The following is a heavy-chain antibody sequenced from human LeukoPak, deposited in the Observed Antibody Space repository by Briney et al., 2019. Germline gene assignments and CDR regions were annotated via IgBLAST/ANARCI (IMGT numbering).Heavy chain of an antibody. CDR1: GFTFSSYW. CDR2: IKQDGSEK. D-gene: IGHD3-10*01. Sequence: GGSLRLSCAASGFTFSSYWMSWVRQAPGKGLEWVANIKQDGSEKYYVDSVKGRFTISRDNAKNSLYLQMNSLRAEDTAVYYCARDYGSGKNLYYFDYWGQGTLVTVSS. J-gene: IGHJ4*02. CDR3: ARDYGSGKNLYYFDY. V-gene: IGHV3-7*01.